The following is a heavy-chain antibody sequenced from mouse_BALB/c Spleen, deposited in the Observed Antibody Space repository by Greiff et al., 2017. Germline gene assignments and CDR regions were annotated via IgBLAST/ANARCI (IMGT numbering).Heavy chain of an antibody. CDR2: ILPGSGST. Sequence: QVQLQQSGAELMKPGASVKISCKATGYTFSSYWIEWVKQRPGHGLEWIGEILPGSGSTNYNEKFKGKATFTADTSSSTAYMQLKSLTSEDSAVYYCAREGGSGYVAYWGQGTLVTVSA. V-gene: IGHV1-9*01. CDR1: GYTFSSYW. D-gene: IGHD3-1*01. J-gene: IGHJ3*01. CDR3: AREGGSGYVAY.